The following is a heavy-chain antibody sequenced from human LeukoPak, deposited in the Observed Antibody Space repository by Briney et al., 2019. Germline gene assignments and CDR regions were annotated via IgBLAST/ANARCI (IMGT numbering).Heavy chain of an antibody. Sequence: QSGGSLRLSCAASEFTFSIYAMSWVRQAPGKGLEWVSSITSRGEDTRYAGSVKGRFTISRDNSKNTLYLQMNSLRAEDTAVYYCTRDRPNYYGSDGHYYRRNGDYWGQGTLVTVSS. J-gene: IGHJ4*02. CDR1: EFTFSIYA. CDR2: ITSRGEDT. CDR3: TRDRPNYYGSDGHYYRRNGDY. V-gene: IGHV3-23*01. D-gene: IGHD3-22*01.